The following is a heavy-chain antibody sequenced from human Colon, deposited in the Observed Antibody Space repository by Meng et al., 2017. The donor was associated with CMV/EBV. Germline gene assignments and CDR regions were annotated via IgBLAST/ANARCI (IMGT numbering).Heavy chain of an antibody. J-gene: IGHJ5*02. V-gene: IGHV1-2*02. CDR3: ARGGSTTGFGSADWFDP. CDR1: GYTFTGYY. Sequence: ASVKVSCKASGYTFTGYYMHWVRQAPGQGLEWMGWINPNSGGTNYAQKFQGRVTMTRDTSISTAYMELSSLRSDDTAVYYCARGGSTTGFGSADWFDPWGQGTLVTVSS. D-gene: IGHD1-1*01. CDR2: INPNSGGT.